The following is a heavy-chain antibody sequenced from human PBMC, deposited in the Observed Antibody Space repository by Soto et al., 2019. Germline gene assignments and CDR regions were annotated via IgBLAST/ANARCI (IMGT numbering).Heavy chain of an antibody. V-gene: IGHV4-30-4*01. J-gene: IGHJ4*02. D-gene: IGHD5-12*01. CDR2: IYSSGTA. CDR3: ASRQQQVALVDY. Sequence: SLTCTVSAGYISSGFYFWSWMRQPPGKGLEWLGHIYSSGTAYYNPSLKSRLTISVDASKNQFSLKLTSVTAADTAIYYCASRQQQVALVDYWGQGTLVTVSS. CDR1: AGYISSGFYF.